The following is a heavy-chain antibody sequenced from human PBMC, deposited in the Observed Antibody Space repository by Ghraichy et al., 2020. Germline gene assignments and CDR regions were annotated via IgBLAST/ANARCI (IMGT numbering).Heavy chain of an antibody. CDR1: GGTFSSYA. D-gene: IGHD4-23*01. CDR2: IIPIFGTA. CDR3: ARVLTTVVPLIGNLDAFDI. V-gene: IGHV1-69*06. Sequence: SVKVSCKASGGTFSSYAISWVRQAPGQGLEWMGGIIPIFGTANYAQKFQGRVTITADKSTSTAYMELSSLRSEDTAVYYCARVLTTVVPLIGNLDAFDIWGQGTMVTVSS. J-gene: IGHJ3*02.